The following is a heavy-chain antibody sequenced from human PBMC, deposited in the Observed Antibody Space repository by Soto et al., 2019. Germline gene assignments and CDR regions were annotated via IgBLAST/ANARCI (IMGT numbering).Heavy chain of an antibody. Sequence: GGSLRLSCAVSGFICSSYDMSWVRQAPGKGLEWVSTILVGGSTHYEDSVKGRFTISRDTSKNTVYLQMNSLTAGDTAVYYCAKATATGGGAFEIYGQGTMVTV. J-gene: IGHJ3*02. CDR2: ILVGGST. CDR1: GFICSSYD. CDR3: AKATATGGGAFEI. D-gene: IGHD2-8*02. V-gene: IGHV3-23*01.